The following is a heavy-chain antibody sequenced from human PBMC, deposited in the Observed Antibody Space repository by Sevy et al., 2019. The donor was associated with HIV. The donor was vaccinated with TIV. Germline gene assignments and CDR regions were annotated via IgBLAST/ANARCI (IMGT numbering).Heavy chain of an antibody. J-gene: IGHJ4*02. D-gene: IGHD2-2*01. Sequence: GGSLRLSCAVSGFTFSNAWMSWVRQAPGKGLEWVANIKQDGSEKYFLDSVKGRFTISRDNARNSLYLQMNSLRAEDTAVYYCARYCTRTSCSYANGGLDYWGQGTLVTVSS. CDR2: IKQDGSEK. CDR1: GFTFSNAW. V-gene: IGHV3-7*01. CDR3: ARYCTRTSCSYANGGLDY.